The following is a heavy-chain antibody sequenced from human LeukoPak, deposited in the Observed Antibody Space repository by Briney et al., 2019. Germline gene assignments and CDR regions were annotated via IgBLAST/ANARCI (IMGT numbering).Heavy chain of an antibody. D-gene: IGHD6-13*01. Sequence: GASVKVSCKASGYTFTNYAMNWVRQAPGRGLEWMGWINTNTGNPTYAQGFTGWFVFSLDTSVSTAYLQISSLKAEDTAVYYCARDSSSSWYLKGIMLDYWGQGTLVTVSS. CDR2: INTNTGNP. CDR3: ARDSSSSWYLKGIMLDY. V-gene: IGHV7-4-1*02. J-gene: IGHJ4*02. CDR1: GYTFTNYA.